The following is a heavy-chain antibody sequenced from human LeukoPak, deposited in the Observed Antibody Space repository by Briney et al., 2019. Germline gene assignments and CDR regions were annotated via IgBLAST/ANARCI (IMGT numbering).Heavy chain of an antibody. V-gene: IGHV4-59*01. Sequence: PSETLSLTCTVSGGSISSYYWSWIRQPPGKGLEWIGYIYYSGSTNYNPSLKSRVTISVDTSKNQFSLKLSSVTAADTAVYYCARAPPPPWGLNFDYWGQGTLVTVSS. CDR3: ARAPPPPWGLNFDY. CDR1: GGSISSYY. CDR2: IYYSGST. J-gene: IGHJ4*02. D-gene: IGHD3-16*01.